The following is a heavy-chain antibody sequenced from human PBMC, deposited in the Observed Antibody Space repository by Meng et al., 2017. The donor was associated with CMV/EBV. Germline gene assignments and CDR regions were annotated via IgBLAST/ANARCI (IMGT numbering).Heavy chain of an antibody. CDR3: TPGAVAGGEYYYYGMDV. D-gene: IGHD6-19*01. CDR2: IRSKAYGGTT. J-gene: IGHJ6*02. CDR1: GFTFGEYA. Sequence: GESLKISCTASGFTFGEYAMSWVRQAPGKGLEWVGFIRSKAYGGTTEYAASVKGRFTISRDDSKSIAYLQMNSLKTEDTAVYYCTPGAVAGGEYYYYGMDVWGQGTTVTVSS. V-gene: IGHV3-49*04.